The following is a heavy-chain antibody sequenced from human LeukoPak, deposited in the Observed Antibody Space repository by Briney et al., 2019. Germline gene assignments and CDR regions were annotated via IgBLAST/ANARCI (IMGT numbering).Heavy chain of an antibody. V-gene: IGHV1-46*01. CDR1: GYTFTSYY. J-gene: IGHJ6*03. Sequence: ASVRVSCKASGYTFTSYYMHWVRQAPGQGLEWMGIINPSGGSTSYAQKFQGRVTMTRDTSTSTVYMELSSLRSEDTAVYYCARDRFLSSSYYYYYMDVWGKETTVTISS. CDR3: ARDRFLSSSYYYYYMDV. D-gene: IGHD3-3*01. CDR2: INPSGGST.